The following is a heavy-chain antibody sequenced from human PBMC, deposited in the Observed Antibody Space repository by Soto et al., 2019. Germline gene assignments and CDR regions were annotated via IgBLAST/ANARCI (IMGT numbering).Heavy chain of an antibody. CDR1: GGTFSSYA. J-gene: IGHJ6*02. CDR3: ARDVETDTAMVIALRRYYYGMDV. D-gene: IGHD5-18*01. Sequence: QVQLVQSGAEVKKPGSSXKXSCKASGGTFSSYAISWVRQAPGQGLEWMGGIIPIFGTANYAQKFQGRVTITADESTSTAYMELSSLRSEDTAVYYCARDVETDTAMVIALRRYYYGMDVWGQGTTVTVSS. V-gene: IGHV1-69*12. CDR2: IIPIFGTA.